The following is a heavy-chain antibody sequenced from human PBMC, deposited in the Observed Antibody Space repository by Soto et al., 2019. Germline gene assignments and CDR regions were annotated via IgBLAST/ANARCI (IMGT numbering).Heavy chain of an antibody. J-gene: IGHJ4*02. Sequence: EVQLVESGGGLVQPGGSLKLSCAASGFTFSGSAMHWVRQASGKGLEWVGRIRSKANSYATAYAASVKGRFTISRDDSTNTAYLQMNSLKTEDTAVYYCTRYSSGGDYWGQGTLVTVSS. CDR3: TRYSSGGDY. CDR1: GFTFSGSA. D-gene: IGHD6-19*01. CDR2: IRSKANSYAT. V-gene: IGHV3-73*01.